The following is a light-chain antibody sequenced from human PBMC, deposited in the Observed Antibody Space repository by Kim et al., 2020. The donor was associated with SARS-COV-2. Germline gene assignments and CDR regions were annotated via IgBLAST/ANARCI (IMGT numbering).Light chain of an antibody. CDR2: DAS. J-gene: IGKJ2*01. Sequence: EIVLTQSPATLSLSPGERATLSCRASQSVSSYLAWYQQKPGQAPRLLIYDASNRATGIPARFSGSGSGTEFTLTISSLEPEDFAVYYCQQRSNWPYTFGQGTKLDI. V-gene: IGKV3-11*01. CDR1: QSVSSY. CDR3: QQRSNWPYT.